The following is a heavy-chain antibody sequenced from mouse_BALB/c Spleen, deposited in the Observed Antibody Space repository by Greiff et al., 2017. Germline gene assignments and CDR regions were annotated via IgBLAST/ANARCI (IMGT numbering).Heavy chain of an antibody. V-gene: IGHV2-6-7*01. CDR2: IWGDGST. CDR1: GFSLTGYG. D-gene: IGHD2-1*01. CDR3: ARDNYPYYYAMDY. Sequence: QVQLQQSGPGLVAPSQSLSITCTVSGFSLTGYGVNWVRQPPGKGLEWLGMIWGDGSTDYNSALKSRLSISKDNSKSQVFLKMNSLQTDDTARYYCARDNYPYYYAMDYWGQGTSVTVSS. J-gene: IGHJ4*01.